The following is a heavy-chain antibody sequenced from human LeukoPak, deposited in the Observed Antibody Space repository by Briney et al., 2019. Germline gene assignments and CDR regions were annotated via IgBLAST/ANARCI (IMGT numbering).Heavy chain of an antibody. Sequence: GGSLRLSCAASGFTFSSYWMHWVRQAPGKGLVWVSRINSDGSSTSYADSVKGRFTISRDNAKNTLYLQMDSLRAEDTAVYYCARDSFDYYDSSGYDYWGQGTLVTVSS. J-gene: IGHJ4*02. CDR2: INSDGSST. D-gene: IGHD3-22*01. CDR3: ARDSFDYYDSSGYDY. CDR1: GFTFSSYW. V-gene: IGHV3-74*01.